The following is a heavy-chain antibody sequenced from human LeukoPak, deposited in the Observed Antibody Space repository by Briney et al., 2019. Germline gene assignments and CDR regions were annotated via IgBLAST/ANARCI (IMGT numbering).Heavy chain of an antibody. Sequence: SGPTLVNPTQTLTLTCTFSGFSLSTGGMCVHWIRQPLGKAPEWLGRIDWSDNKYYSTSLKTRLSVSKDTSKNQVVLTMANMDPVDTATYYCARSDTETIFDYWGQGTLVTVSS. J-gene: IGHJ4*02. CDR3: ARSDTETIFDY. D-gene: IGHD4-17*01. V-gene: IGHV2-70*11. CDR1: GFSLSTGGMC. CDR2: IDWSDNK.